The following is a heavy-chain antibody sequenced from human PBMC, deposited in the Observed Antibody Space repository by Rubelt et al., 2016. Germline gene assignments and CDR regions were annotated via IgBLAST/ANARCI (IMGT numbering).Heavy chain of an antibody. CDR1: GGSFSGYY. CDR3: ARGGRYYGSGSYQRHNWFDP. D-gene: IGHD3-10*01. J-gene: IGHJ5*02. CDR2: INHSGST. V-gene: IGHV4-34*01. Sequence: QVQLQQWGAGLLKPSETLSLTCAVYGGSFSGYYWSWIRQPPGKGLEWIGEINHSGSTNYNPSLKSRVTISVDPSRNPFSRKLSSVTAADTAVYYCARGGRYYGSGSYQRHNWFDPWGQGTLVTVSS.